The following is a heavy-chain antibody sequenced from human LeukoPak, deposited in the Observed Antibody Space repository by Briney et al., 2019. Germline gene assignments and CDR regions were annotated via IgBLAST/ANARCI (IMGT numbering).Heavy chain of an antibody. V-gene: IGHV1-2*02. J-gene: IGHJ4*02. CDR1: GYTFIDYY. CDR3: ARVRAPSFTQGGFDY. Sequence: SSVKVSCKASGYTFIDYYLHWVGQAPGQGPEGMGWINPNSGTTDYAQIFQGRVTMTRDTSISIAYMELSSLRSDDTAVYHCARVRAPSFTQGGFDYWGQGTLVTVSS. CDR2: INPNSGTT. D-gene: IGHD3-16*01.